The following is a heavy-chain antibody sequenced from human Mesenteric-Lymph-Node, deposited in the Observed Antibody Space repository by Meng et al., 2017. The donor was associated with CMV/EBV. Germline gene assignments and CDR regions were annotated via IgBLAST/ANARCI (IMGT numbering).Heavy chain of an antibody. Sequence: QVQLPPWGRGLLNPSEALSVTCPVDGGSFSGYYWNWIRQSPEKGLEWIGEINHSGSTTYNPSFTSRIIISVDTSTNQISLNMSSVTAADTAVYYCARGSSYDILTGYFDYWGQGALVTVSS. CDR3: ARGSSYDILTGYFDY. D-gene: IGHD3-9*01. J-gene: IGHJ4*02. CDR2: INHSGST. V-gene: IGHV4-34*01. CDR1: GGSFSGYY.